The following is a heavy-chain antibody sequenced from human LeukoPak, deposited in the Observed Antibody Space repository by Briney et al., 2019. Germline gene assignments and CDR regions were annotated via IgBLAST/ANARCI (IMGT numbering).Heavy chain of an antibody. D-gene: IGHD4-17*01. Sequence: SETLSLTCAVSGVSFNNYYWRWVRQTPGKGLEWIGEINHSGYTNDSPSLKSRVTLSIDTSRKQFSLNLRSVTVADTGIYYCTRMTTGHDYWGQGTLVTVSS. CDR3: TRMTTGHDY. CDR1: GVSFNNYY. J-gene: IGHJ4*02. V-gene: IGHV4-34*01. CDR2: INHSGYT.